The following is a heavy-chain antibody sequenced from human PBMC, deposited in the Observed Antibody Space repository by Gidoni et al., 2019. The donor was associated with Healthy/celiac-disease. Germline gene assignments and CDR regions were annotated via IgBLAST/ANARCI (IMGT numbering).Heavy chain of an antibody. J-gene: IGHJ1*01. CDR3: ARDENLYYYDAGYFQH. V-gene: IGHV3-33*01. D-gene: IGHD3-22*01. Sequence: QVQLVESGGGVVQPGRSLRLSCAASGFTFSSYGMHWVRQAPGKGLEWVAVIWYDGSNKYYADSVKGRFTISRDNSKNTLYLQMNSLRAEDTAVYYCARDENLYYYDAGYFQHWGQGTLVTVSS. CDR2: IWYDGSNK. CDR1: GFTFSSYG.